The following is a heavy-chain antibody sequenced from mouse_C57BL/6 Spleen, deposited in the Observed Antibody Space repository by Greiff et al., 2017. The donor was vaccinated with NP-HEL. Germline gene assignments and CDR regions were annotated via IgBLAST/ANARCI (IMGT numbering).Heavy chain of an antibody. J-gene: IGHJ4*01. Sequence: VQLQQSGAELARPGASVKLSCKASGYTFTSYGISWVKQRTGQGLEWIGEIYPRSGNTYYNEKFKGKATLTADKSSSTAYMELRSRTSADAAVYFCADYGQGAMDYWGQGTSVTVSS. CDR1: GYTFTSYG. CDR3: ADYGQGAMDY. V-gene: IGHV1-81*01. D-gene: IGHD1-2*01. CDR2: IYPRSGNT.